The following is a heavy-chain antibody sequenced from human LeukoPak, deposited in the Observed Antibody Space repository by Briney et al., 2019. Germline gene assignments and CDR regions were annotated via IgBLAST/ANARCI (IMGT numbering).Heavy chain of an antibody. J-gene: IGHJ4*02. CDR3: ARQEMVRGVIMLFDY. CDR1: GGSINTNTSF. Sequence: SESLSLTCGVSGGSINTNTSFWGWIRQPPGKGLEWIGYIYYSGSTNYNPSLKSRVTISVDTSKNQFSLKLSSVTAADTAVYYCARQEMVRGVIMLFDYWGQGALVTVSS. CDR2: IYYSGST. V-gene: IGHV4-61*05. D-gene: IGHD3-10*01.